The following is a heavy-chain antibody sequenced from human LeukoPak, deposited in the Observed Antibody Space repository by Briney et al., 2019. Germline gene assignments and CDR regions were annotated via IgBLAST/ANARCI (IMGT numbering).Heavy chain of an antibody. J-gene: IGHJ4*02. CDR2: IYNSGST. Sequence: SQTLSLTCTVSGGSISSYYWSWIRQPPGKGLEWIAYIYNSGSTIYNPSLKSRVTISVDTSNNQFSLKLSSVTAADTAVYYCARLRGATMDFDSWGQGTLVTVSS. CDR1: GGSISSYY. CDR3: ARLRGATMDFDS. V-gene: IGHV4-4*09. D-gene: IGHD1-26*01.